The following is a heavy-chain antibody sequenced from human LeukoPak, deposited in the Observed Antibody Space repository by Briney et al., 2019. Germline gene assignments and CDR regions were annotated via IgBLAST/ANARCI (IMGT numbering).Heavy chain of an antibody. Sequence: PGGSLRLSCAASGFTFSTYTMNWVRQAPGKGLEWVSYITSSSSIMYYADSVKGRFTISRDNAENSLFLQMSSLRAEDTALYYCARGPYGDYVDAFDIWGQGTMVTVSS. V-gene: IGHV3-48*01. J-gene: IGHJ3*02. CDR1: GFTFSTYT. D-gene: IGHD4-17*01. CDR2: ITSSSSIM. CDR3: ARGPYGDYVDAFDI.